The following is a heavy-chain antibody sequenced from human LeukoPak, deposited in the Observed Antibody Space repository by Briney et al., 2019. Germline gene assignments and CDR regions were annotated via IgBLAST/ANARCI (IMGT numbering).Heavy chain of an antibody. D-gene: IGHD3-3*01. CDR3: ASHLTYYDFWSGYYPTGMDV. CDR1: GFSFSSYG. CDR2: ISSSSSYI. J-gene: IGHJ6*04. V-gene: IGHV3-21*01. Sequence: PGGSLRLSCAASGFSFSSYGMHWVRQAPGKGLEWVSSISSSSSYIYYADSVKGRFTISRDNAKNSLYLQMNSLRAEDTAVYYCASHLTYYDFWSGYYPTGMDVWGKGTTVTVSP.